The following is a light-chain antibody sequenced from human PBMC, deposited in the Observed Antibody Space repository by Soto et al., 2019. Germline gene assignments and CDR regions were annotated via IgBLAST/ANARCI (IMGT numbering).Light chain of an antibody. CDR3: QQYNNWPPWT. V-gene: IGKV3-15*01. CDR2: GAY. J-gene: IGKJ1*01. Sequence: VMTQSPATLSVSPGERATLSCRGSQSVSSNLAWYQQKPGQAPRLLIYGAYTRATGIPARFSGSGSGTEFTPTISSLQSEDFAVYYCQQYNNWPPWTCGQGTKVDIK. CDR1: QSVSSN.